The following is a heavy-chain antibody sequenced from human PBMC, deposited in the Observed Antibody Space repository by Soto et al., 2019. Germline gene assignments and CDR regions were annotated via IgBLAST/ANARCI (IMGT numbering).Heavy chain of an antibody. Sequence: ASVKVSCKASGYTFTSYAMHWVRQAPGQRLEWMGWINVGNGNTKYSQKFQGRVTITRDTSASTAYMELSSLRSEDTAVYYCARARWGGSYSAFDIWGQGTMVTVSS. CDR1: GYTFTSYA. V-gene: IGHV1-3*01. CDR2: INVGNGNT. J-gene: IGHJ3*02. CDR3: ARARWGGSYSAFDI. D-gene: IGHD1-26*01.